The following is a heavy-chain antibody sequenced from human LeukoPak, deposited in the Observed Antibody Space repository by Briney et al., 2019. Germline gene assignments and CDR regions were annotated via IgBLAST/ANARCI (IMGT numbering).Heavy chain of an antibody. V-gene: IGHV3-23*01. J-gene: IGHJ4*02. CDR3: GKTPIVGAPNVDY. CDR1: VFTFSSYA. Sequence: GGSLRLSCAASVFTFSSYAMSWVPQAPGKVLEWVSAISCSCDSTYYADSVKRRFTIPRDNSKNTLYLQMKSRRGKDTAVYYCGKTPIVGAPNVDYWGEGTLGTVSS. CDR2: ISCSCDST. D-gene: IGHD1-26*01.